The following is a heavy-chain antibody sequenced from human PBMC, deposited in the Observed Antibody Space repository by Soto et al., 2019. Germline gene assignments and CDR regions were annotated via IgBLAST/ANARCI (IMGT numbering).Heavy chain of an antibody. CDR2: INSYNGHT. J-gene: IGHJ4*02. D-gene: IGHD3-22*01. V-gene: IGHV1-18*04. CDR3: ARWRSHYGSSEDLDY. Sequence: PAASVKVSCKAFGYTFNSHGISWVRQAPGQGLEWMGWINSYNGHTKYAQNLQGRVTMTTDTSASTAYLELRSLRSDDTAVYYCARWRSHYGSSEDLDYWGQGTLVTVSS. CDR1: GYTFNSHG.